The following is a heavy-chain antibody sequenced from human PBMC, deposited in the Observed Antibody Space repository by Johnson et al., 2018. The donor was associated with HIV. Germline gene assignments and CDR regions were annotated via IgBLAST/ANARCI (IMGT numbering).Heavy chain of an antibody. CDR2: ISWNSGSI. D-gene: IGHD3-22*01. J-gene: IGHJ3*02. Sequence: VQLVESGGGLVQPGRSLRLSCAASGFTFDDYAMHWVRQAPGKGLEWVSGISWNSGSIGYADSVKGRFFISSDNSKNALYLQMNSLRAEDTAVYYCTRGLDYYDSTGFRSASFDIWGQGTMVIVSP. V-gene: IGHV3-9*01. CDR1: GFTFDDYA. CDR3: TRGLDYYDSTGFRSASFDI.